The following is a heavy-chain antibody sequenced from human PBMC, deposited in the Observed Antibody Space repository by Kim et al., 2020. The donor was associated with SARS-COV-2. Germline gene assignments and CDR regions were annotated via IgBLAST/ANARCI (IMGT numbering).Heavy chain of an antibody. J-gene: IGHJ5*02. CDR3: ARRSGSGSFYWFDP. D-gene: IGHD3-10*01. V-gene: IGHV3-74*01. Sequence: DTGKVRFPISRDNAKNTLYLQRNNLRAEDTAVYYCARRSGSGSFYWFDPWGQGTLVTVSS.